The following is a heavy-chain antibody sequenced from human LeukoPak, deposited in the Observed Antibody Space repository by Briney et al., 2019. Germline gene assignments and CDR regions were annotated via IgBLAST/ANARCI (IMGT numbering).Heavy chain of an antibody. D-gene: IGHD6-19*01. CDR3: AKTSAGNSSGRYPGWPVDY. CDR1: GFTFTTAW. Sequence: GGSLRLSCAASGFTFTTAWMSWVRQSPGKGLEWVSGISGSGGDTYFADSVKGRFTISRDHSKNTVFLQMDSLRAEDTAVYYCAKTSAGNSSGRYPGWPVDYWGQGTLVTVSS. CDR2: ISGSGGDT. J-gene: IGHJ4*02. V-gene: IGHV3-23*01.